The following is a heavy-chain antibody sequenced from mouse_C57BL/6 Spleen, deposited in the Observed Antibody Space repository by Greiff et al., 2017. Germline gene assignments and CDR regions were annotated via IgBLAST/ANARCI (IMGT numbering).Heavy chain of an antibody. Sequence: VQLQQSGPELVKPGASVKISCKASGYSFTGYYMNWVKQSPEKSLEWIGEINPSTGGTTYNQKFKAKATLTVDKSSSTAYMQLKSLTSEDSAVYYYARKGTRGSLEAWFAYWGQGTLVTVSA. V-gene: IGHV1-42*01. J-gene: IGHJ3*01. CDR1: GYSFTGYY. CDR2: INPSTGGT. CDR3: ARKGTRGSLEAWFAY. D-gene: IGHD6-5*01.